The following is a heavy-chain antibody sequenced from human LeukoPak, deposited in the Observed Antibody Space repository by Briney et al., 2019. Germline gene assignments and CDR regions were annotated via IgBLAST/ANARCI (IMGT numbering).Heavy chain of an antibody. Sequence: GASVKVSCKASGGTFSSYAISWVRQAPGQGLEWMGGSIPIFCTANYAQKFQGRVTITSDKSTSTAYMEMSSLRSEDTAVYYCARDLKAPSHSGYSWNDVGYYYYMDVWGKGTTVTVSS. D-gene: IGHD1-20*01. CDR2: SIPIFCTA. CDR1: GGTFSSYA. J-gene: IGHJ6*03. V-gene: IGHV1-69*06. CDR3: ARDLKAPSHSGYSWNDVGYYYYMDV.